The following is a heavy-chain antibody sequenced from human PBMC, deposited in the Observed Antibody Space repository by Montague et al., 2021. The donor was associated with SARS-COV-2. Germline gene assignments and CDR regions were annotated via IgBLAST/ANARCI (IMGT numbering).Heavy chain of an antibody. Sequence: PALVKPTQTLTLTCTFSGLSLSTSGMCVSWIRPPPGKALEWLALIDWDXDKYYSTSLKTRLTISKDTSKNQVVLTMTNMDPVDTATYYCARMDILTGYYAYGMDVWGQGTTVTVSS. CDR2: IDWDXDK. J-gene: IGHJ6*02. D-gene: IGHD3-9*01. CDR1: GLSLSTSGMC. V-gene: IGHV2-70*01. CDR3: ARMDILTGYYAYGMDV.